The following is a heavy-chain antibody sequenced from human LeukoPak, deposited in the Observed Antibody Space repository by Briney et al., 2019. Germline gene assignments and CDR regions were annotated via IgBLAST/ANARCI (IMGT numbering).Heavy chain of an antibody. CDR2: IIPIFGTA. Sequence: SVKVSCKASGGTFSSYAISWVRQAPGQGLEWMGGIIPIFGTANYAQKFQGRVTITADESTSTAYMELSSLRSEDTAVYYCARVGIVREGWFDPWGQGTLVTVSS. J-gene: IGHJ5*02. D-gene: IGHD3-10*02. V-gene: IGHV1-69*01. CDR1: GGTFSSYA. CDR3: ARVGIVREGWFDP.